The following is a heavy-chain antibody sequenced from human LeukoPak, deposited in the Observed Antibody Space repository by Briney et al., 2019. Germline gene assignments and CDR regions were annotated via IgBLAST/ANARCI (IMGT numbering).Heavy chain of an antibody. D-gene: IGHD4-17*01. CDR3: ARDDYGDHAPFDY. CDR2: INHSGST. Sequence: KPSETLSLTCAVYGGSFSGYYWSWIRQPPGKRLEWIGEINHSGSTNYNPSLKSRVTISVDTSKNQFSLKLSSVTAADTAVYYCARDDYGDHAPFDYWGQGTLVTVSS. CDR1: GGSFSGYY. J-gene: IGHJ4*02. V-gene: IGHV4-34*01.